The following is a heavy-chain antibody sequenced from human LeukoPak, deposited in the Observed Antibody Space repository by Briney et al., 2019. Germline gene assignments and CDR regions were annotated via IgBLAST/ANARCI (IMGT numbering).Heavy chain of an antibody. J-gene: IGHJ3*01. Sequence: SQTLSLTCAISGDSVSSSSAAWNWIRQSPSRGLEWLGRTYYGSKWYNEYAVSVKSRITINPDTSNNQFSLRLSSVIPEDKAVYYCAAFRRDAFDVWGQGTMVTISS. CDR1: GDSVSSSSAA. CDR2: TYYGSKWYN. V-gene: IGHV6-1*01. CDR3: AAFRRDAFDV.